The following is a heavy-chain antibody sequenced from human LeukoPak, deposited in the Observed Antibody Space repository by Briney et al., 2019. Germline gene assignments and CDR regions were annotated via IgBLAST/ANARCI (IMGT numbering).Heavy chain of an antibody. D-gene: IGHD3-3*01. CDR3: AKGIFGVVRYPFDY. V-gene: IGHV3-9*03. CDR2: ISWNSGSI. Sequence: GGSLRLSCAASGFTFSRYAMHWVRQAPGKGLEWVSGISWNSGSIGYADSVKGRFTISRDNAKNSLYLQMNSLRAEDMALYYCAKGIFGVVRYPFDYWGQGTLVTVSS. J-gene: IGHJ4*02. CDR1: GFTFSRYA.